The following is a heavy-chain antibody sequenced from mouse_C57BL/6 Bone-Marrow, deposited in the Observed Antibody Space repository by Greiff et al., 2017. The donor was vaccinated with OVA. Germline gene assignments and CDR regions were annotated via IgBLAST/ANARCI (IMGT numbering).Heavy chain of an antibody. CDR3: ARPPITTVVATDWYFDV. Sequence: EVKLVESGGGLVKPGGSLKLSCAASGFTFSDYGMHWVRQAPEKGLEWVAYISSGSSTIYYADTVKGRFTISRDNAKNTLFLQMTSLRSEDTAMYYCARPPITTVVATDWYFDVWGTGTTVTVSS. J-gene: IGHJ1*03. CDR2: ISSGSSTI. D-gene: IGHD1-1*01. CDR1: GFTFSDYG. V-gene: IGHV5-17*01.